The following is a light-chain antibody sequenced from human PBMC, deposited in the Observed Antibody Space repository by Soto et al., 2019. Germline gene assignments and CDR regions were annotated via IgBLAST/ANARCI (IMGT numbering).Light chain of an antibody. V-gene: IGKV3-20*01. CDR2: RAS. J-gene: IGKJ2*01. CDR1: QSLTSSS. Sequence: DIVLTQSPVTLSLSPGEGATLSCRASQSLTSSSLAWYQQKPGQAPTLLIFRASNRATGVPDRFSASKSGTDFTLTISSLDPEDFALYFCHQYGSSPYTFGQGTKLEMK. CDR3: HQYGSSPYT.